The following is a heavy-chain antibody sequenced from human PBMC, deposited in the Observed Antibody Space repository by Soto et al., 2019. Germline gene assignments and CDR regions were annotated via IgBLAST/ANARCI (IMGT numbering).Heavy chain of an antibody. CDR1: GYTFTGYY. V-gene: IGHV1-2*04. Sequence: ASVKVSCKASGYTFTGYYMHWVRQAPGQGLEWMGWINPNSGGTNYAQKFQGWVTMTRDTSISTAYMELSRLRSDDTAVYYCARGQLEEYSRNWFDPWGQGTLVTVSS. CDR2: INPNSGGT. D-gene: IGHD1-1*01. J-gene: IGHJ5*02. CDR3: ARGQLEEYSRNWFDP.